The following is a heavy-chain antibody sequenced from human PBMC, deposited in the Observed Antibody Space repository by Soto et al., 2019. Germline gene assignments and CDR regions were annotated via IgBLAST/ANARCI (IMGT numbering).Heavy chain of an antibody. Sequence: PGGSLRLSCAASGFTFSDYYMSWIRQAPGKGLEWVSYISSSGSTIYYADSVKGRFTISRDNAKNSLYLQMNSLRAEDTAVYYCARFVSFPNRRRGYSYGPKIYYGMDVWGQGTTVTVSS. CDR1: GFTFSDYY. V-gene: IGHV3-11*01. CDR3: ARFVSFPNRRRGYSYGPKIYYGMDV. J-gene: IGHJ6*02. D-gene: IGHD5-18*01. CDR2: ISSSGSTI.